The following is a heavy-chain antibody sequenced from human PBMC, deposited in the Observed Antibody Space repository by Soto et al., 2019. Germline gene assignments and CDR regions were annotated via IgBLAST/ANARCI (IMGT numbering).Heavy chain of an antibody. J-gene: IGHJ4*02. CDR1: GGSISSGGYY. Sequence: SETLSLTCTVSGGSISSGGYYWSWIRQHPGKGLEWIGYIYYSGSTYYNPSLKSRDTISVDTSNNQFSLKLSSVTAADTAVYYCARDRRGCRGYYGSGSCGYFDYWGQGTLVTVSS. CDR2: IYYSGST. CDR3: ARDRRGCRGYYGSGSCGYFDY. V-gene: IGHV4-31*03. D-gene: IGHD3-10*01.